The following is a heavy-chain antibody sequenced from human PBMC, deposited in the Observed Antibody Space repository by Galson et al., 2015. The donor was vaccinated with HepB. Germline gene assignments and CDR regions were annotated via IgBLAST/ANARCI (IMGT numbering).Heavy chain of an antibody. Sequence: SLRLSCAASGFPFSDYYMSWIRQAPGKGLEWLAYISSTNTYTNYADSVKGRFTISRDNAKNSLYLQMNSLRAEDTAVYYCARDPHYYDSSGYGGYWGQGTLVTVSS. V-gene: IGHV3-11*06. D-gene: IGHD3-22*01. J-gene: IGHJ4*01. CDR3: ARDPHYYDSSGYGGY. CDR2: ISSTNTYT. CDR1: GFPFSDYY.